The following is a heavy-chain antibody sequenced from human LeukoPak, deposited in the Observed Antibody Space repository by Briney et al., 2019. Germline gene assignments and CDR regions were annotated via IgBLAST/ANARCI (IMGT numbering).Heavy chain of an antibody. CDR1: GFTFSSYA. Sequence: GGSLRLSCAASGFTFSSYAMNWVRQAPGKGLEWVAGVSSGDRTFHAESVKGRFTISRDKSKDTLYLQMNSLRAEDTAVYYCAKDATASPYFHWFDNWGQGTQVIVSS. V-gene: IGHV3-23*01. D-gene: IGHD3-9*01. CDR3: AKDATASPYFHWFDN. J-gene: IGHJ4*02. CDR2: VSSGDRT.